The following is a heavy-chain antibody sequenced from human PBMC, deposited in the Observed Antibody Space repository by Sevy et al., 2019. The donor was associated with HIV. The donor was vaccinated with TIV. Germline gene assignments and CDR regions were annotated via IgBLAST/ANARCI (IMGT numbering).Heavy chain of an antibody. V-gene: IGHV3-48*01. CDR3: ARDKYGDYAFDY. D-gene: IGHD4-17*01. CDR2: ISSGSGPI. CDR1: GFTFNGYG. J-gene: IGHJ4*02. Sequence: GSLRLSCVASGFTFNGYGMNWVRQAPGKGPEWISCISSGSGPIYYADSVKGRFTISRDNAKNSLYLQMNSLRAEDTAVFYCARDKYGDYAFDYWGQGTLVTVSS.